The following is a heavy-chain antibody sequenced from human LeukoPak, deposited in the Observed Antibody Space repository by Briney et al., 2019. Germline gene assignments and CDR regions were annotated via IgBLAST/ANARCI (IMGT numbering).Heavy chain of an antibody. V-gene: IGHV4-59*12. D-gene: IGHD5-24*01. CDR2: IYYSGST. Sequence: PSETLSLTCTVSGGSISSYYWSWIRQPPGKGLEWIGYIYYSGSTYYNPSLKSRVTISVDTSKNQFSLKLSSVTAADTAVYYCANSAPDGGWFDPWGQGTLVTVSS. CDR1: GGSISSYY. J-gene: IGHJ5*02. CDR3: ANSAPDGGWFDP.